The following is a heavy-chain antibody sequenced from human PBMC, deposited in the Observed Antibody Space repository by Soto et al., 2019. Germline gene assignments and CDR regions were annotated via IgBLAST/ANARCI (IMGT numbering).Heavy chain of an antibody. J-gene: IGHJ4*02. D-gene: IGHD6-19*01. CDR3: AKASGRTSGWYGLGWGTIGY. Sequence: GGSLRRSCAAWGFTFSSYAMSWVRQAPGKGLEWVSASSGSGGSTYYADSVKGRFTISGDNSKNTLYLQMKSLRAEDTAVYYCAKASGRTSGWYGLGWGTIGYWGPGTLVTVSA. V-gene: IGHV3-23*01. CDR2: SSGSGGST. CDR1: GFTFSSYA.